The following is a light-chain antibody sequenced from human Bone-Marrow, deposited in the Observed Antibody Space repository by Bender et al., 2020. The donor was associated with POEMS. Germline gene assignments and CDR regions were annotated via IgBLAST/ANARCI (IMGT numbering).Light chain of an antibody. J-gene: IGLJ3*02. CDR1: SSNTGSGYD. Sequence: QSVLTQPPSVSGAPGQRVTISCTGSSSNTGSGYDINWYQQHPGKAPKLIIYEDTKRPSGVSNRFSGSKSGNTASLTISGLQAGDEGDYYCSSYTDSSPWVFGGGTKVTVL. CDR2: EDT. CDR3: SSYTDSSPWV. V-gene: IGLV1-40*01.